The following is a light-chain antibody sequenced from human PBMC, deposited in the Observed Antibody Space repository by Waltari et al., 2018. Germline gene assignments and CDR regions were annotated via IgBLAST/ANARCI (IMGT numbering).Light chain of an antibody. Sequence: QSAPTQPPSVSGSPGQSVTISCTGTLTDVGSYSRVSWYQQPPGSAPKVIIYEVNKRPSGVPDRFSGSKSGNTASLTISGLQPEDEADYYCSSYTSSTTLVFGGGTSLTVL. CDR3: SSYTSSTTLV. CDR2: EVN. J-gene: IGLJ3*02. CDR1: LTDVGSYSR. V-gene: IGLV2-18*02.